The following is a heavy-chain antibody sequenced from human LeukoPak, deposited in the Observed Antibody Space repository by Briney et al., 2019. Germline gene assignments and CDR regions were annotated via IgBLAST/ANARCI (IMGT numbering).Heavy chain of an antibody. CDR1: GYTFTSYY. V-gene: IGHV1-46*01. Sequence: ASVKVSCKASGYTFTSYYMHWVRQAPGQGLEWMGIINPSGGSTSYAQKFQGRVTMTRDMSTSTVYMELSSLRSEDTAVYYCARDPTGYDFWSGPIRGGFDPWGQGTLVTVSS. CDR2: INPSGGST. D-gene: IGHD3-3*01. J-gene: IGHJ5*02. CDR3: ARDPTGYDFWSGPIRGGFDP.